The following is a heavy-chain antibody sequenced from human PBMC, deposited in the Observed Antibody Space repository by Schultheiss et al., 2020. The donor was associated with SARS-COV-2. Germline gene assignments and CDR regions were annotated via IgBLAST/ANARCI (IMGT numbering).Heavy chain of an antibody. CDR2: IYHSGTT. Sequence: SETLSLTCAVAGGSISSSNWWSWVRQPPGKGLEWIGEIYHSGTTNYNPSLKSRVTISVDKSKNQFSLKLSSVTAADTAVYYCAREESDYYMSVWGKGTTVTVSS. CDR3: AREESDYYMSV. CDR1: GGSISSSNW. V-gene: IGHV4-4*02. J-gene: IGHJ6*03.